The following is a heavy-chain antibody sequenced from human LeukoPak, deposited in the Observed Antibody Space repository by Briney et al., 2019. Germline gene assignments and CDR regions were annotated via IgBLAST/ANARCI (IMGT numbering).Heavy chain of an antibody. CDR1: GYSFTSYW. CDR3: ARGITMVRGVIFDNWFDP. D-gene: IGHD3-10*01. J-gene: IGHJ5*02. CDR2: IYPGDCDT. Sequence: GEALQISCKGAGYSFTSYWSGWGRRMPGKGREGMGIIYPGDCDTRYSAYFEGQVTISADKSINTAYLQWSSLKASDTAMYYCARGITMVRGVIFDNWFDPWGQGTLVTVSS. V-gene: IGHV5-51*01.